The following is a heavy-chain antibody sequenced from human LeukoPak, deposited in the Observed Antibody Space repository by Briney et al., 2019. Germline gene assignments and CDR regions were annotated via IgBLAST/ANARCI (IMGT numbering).Heavy chain of an antibody. CDR2: IYYSGST. CDR1: GGSISSYY. V-gene: IGHV4-59*12. J-gene: IGHJ4*02. CDR3: ARGAPPQN. Sequence: SETLSLTCTVSGGSISSYYWSWVRQPPGKGLEWIGYIYYSGSTNYNPSLKSQVTISVDTSKNHFSLNLTSVTAADTAVYYCARGAPPQNWGQGALVTVSS.